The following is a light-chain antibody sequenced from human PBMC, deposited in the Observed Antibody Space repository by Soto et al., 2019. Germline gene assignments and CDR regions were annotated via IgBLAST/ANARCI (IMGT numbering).Light chain of an antibody. Sequence: EFVLTQSPGTLSLSPGERATLSCRASQSVSSSYLAWYQQKPGQAPRILIYGASTRATGIPDRFSGSGSGTDFTLNISRLEPEDFALYYCQQYGSSPPLTFGGGTNVEIK. CDR1: QSVSSSY. CDR3: QQYGSSPPLT. CDR2: GAS. V-gene: IGKV3-20*01. J-gene: IGKJ4*01.